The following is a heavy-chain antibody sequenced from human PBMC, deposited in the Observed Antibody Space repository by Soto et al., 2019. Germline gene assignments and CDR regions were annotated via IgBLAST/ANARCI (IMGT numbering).Heavy chain of an antibody. J-gene: IGHJ4*02. D-gene: IGHD3-22*01. V-gene: IGHV3-33*01. CDR3: ARGRDYDDSSGSPPFDY. CDR2: IWYDGSNK. CDR1: GFTFSSYG. Sequence: QVQLVESGGGVVQPGRSLRLSCAASGFTFSSYGMHWVRQAPGKGLEWVAVIWYDGSNKYYADSVKGRFTISRDNSKNTLYLQMNSLRAEDTAVYYCARGRDYDDSSGSPPFDYWGQGTLVTVSS.